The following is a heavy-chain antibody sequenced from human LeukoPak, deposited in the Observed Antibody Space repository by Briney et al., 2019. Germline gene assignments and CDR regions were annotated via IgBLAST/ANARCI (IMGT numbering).Heavy chain of an antibody. D-gene: IGHD6-6*01. CDR2: IYYSGST. J-gene: IGHJ4*02. V-gene: IGHV4-31*03. CDR1: GGSISSGGYY. CDR3: ARMSIAARLVED. Sequence: SETLSLTCTVSGGSISSGGYYWSWIRQHPGKGLEWIGYIYYSGSTYYNPSLKSRVTISVDTSKNQFSLKLSSVTAADTAVYYCARMSIAARLVEDWGQGTLVTVSS.